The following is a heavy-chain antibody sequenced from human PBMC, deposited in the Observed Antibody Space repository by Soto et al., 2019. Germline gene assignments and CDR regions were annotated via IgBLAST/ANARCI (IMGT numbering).Heavy chain of an antibody. D-gene: IGHD3-10*01. V-gene: IGHV1-18*01. Sequence: QVQLVQSGAEVKKPGASVKVSCKASGYTFTSDGISWVRQAPGQGLEWMGWVSTYNVNTNYAQKLQGRVTMTADTSTSTAYMELRSLRSDDTAVYYCARGGITRVRVPPYYYYDVDVWGQGTTVTVSS. CDR2: VSTYNVNT. CDR3: ARGGITRVRVPPYYYYDVDV. J-gene: IGHJ6*02. CDR1: GYTFTSDG.